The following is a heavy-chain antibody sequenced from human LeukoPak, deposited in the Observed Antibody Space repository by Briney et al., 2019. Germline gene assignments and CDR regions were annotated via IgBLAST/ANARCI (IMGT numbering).Heavy chain of an antibody. CDR2: VSVNGGTT. V-gene: IGHV3-23*01. Sequence: PGGSLRLSCAPSGFTFSSCALSWVRQAPGKGLEWVSTVSVNGGTTYYADSVKGRFTISRDNSKNTLYLPMNSLRAEDTAVYFCAKELHGSGNYAFDYWGRGTLVTVSS. CDR3: AKELHGSGNYAFDY. CDR1: GFTFSSCA. D-gene: IGHD3-10*01. J-gene: IGHJ4*02.